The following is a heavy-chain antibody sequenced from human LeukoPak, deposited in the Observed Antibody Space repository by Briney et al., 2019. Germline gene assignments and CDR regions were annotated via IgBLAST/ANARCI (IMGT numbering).Heavy chain of an antibody. CDR1: GFTFISNW. V-gene: IGHV3-48*03. Sequence: GGSLRLSCAASGFTFISNWMSWVRQAPGKGLEWVSYISSSGSTIYYADSVKGRFTISRDNAKNSLYLQMNSLRAEDTAVYYCAELGITMIGGVWGKGTTVTISS. D-gene: IGHD3-10*02. CDR3: AELGITMIGGV. CDR2: ISSSGSTI. J-gene: IGHJ6*04.